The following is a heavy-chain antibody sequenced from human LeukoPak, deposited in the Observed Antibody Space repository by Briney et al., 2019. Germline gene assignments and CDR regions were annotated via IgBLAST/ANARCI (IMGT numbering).Heavy chain of an antibody. D-gene: IGHD3-22*01. Sequence: GGSLRLSCAASGFTFSSYAMSWVRQAPGKGLEWVSAISGSGGSTYYADSVKGRFTISIDNSKNTLYLQMNSLRAEDTAVYYCAKDRMAGVVVNLIDYWGQGTLVTVSS. CDR1: GFTFSSYA. V-gene: IGHV3-23*01. J-gene: IGHJ4*02. CDR2: ISGSGGST. CDR3: AKDRMAGVVVNLIDY.